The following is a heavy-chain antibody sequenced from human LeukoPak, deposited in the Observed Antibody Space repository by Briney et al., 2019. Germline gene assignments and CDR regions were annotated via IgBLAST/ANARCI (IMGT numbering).Heavy chain of an antibody. CDR2: ISAYNNKT. CDR3: ARGGYCSSTTCHGRNWFDP. Sequence: ASVKVSCKASGYTFTSYGIGWVRQAPGQGLEWMGWISAYNNKTNYAQNLQGRVTMTTDTSTSTAYMELRSLRPDDTAVYYCARGGYCSSTTCHGRNWFDPWGQGTLVTVSS. D-gene: IGHD2-2*01. J-gene: IGHJ5*02. CDR1: GYTFTSYG. V-gene: IGHV1-18*01.